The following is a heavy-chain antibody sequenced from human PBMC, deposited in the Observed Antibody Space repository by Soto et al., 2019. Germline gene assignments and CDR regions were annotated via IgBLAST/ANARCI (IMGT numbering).Heavy chain of an antibody. CDR3: ARNRKMVRGVIMGYYYYGMDV. Sequence: PSETLSLTCAVYGGSFSGYYWSWIRQPPGKGLEWIGEINHSGSTNYNPSLKSRVTISVDTSKNQFSLKLSSVTAADTAVYYCARNRKMVRGVIMGYYYYGMDVRGQGTTVTVSS. V-gene: IGHV4-34*01. D-gene: IGHD3-10*01. CDR2: INHSGST. J-gene: IGHJ6*02. CDR1: GGSFSGYY.